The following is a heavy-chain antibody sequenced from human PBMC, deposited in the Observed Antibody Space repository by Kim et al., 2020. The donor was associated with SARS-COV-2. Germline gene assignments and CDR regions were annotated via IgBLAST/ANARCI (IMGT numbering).Heavy chain of an antibody. D-gene: IGHD3-3*01. V-gene: IGHV4-34*01. Sequence: SRVTISVDTSKNQFSLKLSSVTAADTAVYYCARGVYDFWSGYQYNWFDPWGQGTLVTVSS. CDR3: ARGVYDFWSGYQYNWFDP. J-gene: IGHJ5*02.